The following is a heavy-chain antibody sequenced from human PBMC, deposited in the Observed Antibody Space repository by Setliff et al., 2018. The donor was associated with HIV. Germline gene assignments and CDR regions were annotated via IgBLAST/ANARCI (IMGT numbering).Heavy chain of an antibody. CDR1: GDSIGYYY. J-gene: IGHJ3*02. CDR2: IHTSGST. CDR3: ARDRNYQDTSGYWQVFDI. V-gene: IGHV4-4*07. Sequence: SETLSLTCTVSGDSIGYYYWSWIRQPAGRGLEWMGRIHTSGSTNYNPSLTSRVTLSVDTSKNQFSLKLTSVTAADTAIYYCARDRNYQDTSGYWQVFDIWGQGTMVTVSS. D-gene: IGHD3-22*01.